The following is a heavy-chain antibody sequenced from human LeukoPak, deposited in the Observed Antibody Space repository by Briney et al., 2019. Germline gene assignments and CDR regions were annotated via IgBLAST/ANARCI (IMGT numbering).Heavy chain of an antibody. CDR1: GFTFSSYG. D-gene: IGHD3-9*01. CDR2: IRYDGSNK. CDR3: AKAPRYFDWLLGSGCDY. J-gene: IGHJ4*02. V-gene: IGHV3-30*02. Sequence: PGGSLRLSCPAYGFTFSSYGMHWVRQAPSKGLEWVAFIRYDGSNKYYADSVKGRFTISRDNSKNTLYLQMNSLRAEDTAVYYCAKAPRYFDWLLGSGCDYWGQGTLVTVSS.